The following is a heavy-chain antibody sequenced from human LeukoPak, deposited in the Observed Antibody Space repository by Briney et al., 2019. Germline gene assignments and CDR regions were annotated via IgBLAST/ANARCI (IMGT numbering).Heavy chain of an antibody. CDR3: ARVYYYDSSGYYTRPYYFDY. J-gene: IGHJ4*02. V-gene: IGHV3-21*01. Sequence: GGSLRLSCAASGFTFSSYSMNWARQAPGKGLEWVSSISSSSSYIYYADSVKGRFTISRDNAKNSLYLQMNSLRAEDTAVYYCARVYYYDSSGYYTRPYYFDYWGQGTLVTVSS. CDR1: GFTFSSYS. CDR2: ISSSSSYI. D-gene: IGHD3-22*01.